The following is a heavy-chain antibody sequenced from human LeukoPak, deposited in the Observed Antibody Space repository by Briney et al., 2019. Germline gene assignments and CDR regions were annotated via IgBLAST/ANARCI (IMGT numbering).Heavy chain of an antibody. CDR3: ARGVSEADV. CDR2: INHSGST. J-gene: IGHJ6*02. V-gene: IGHV4-34*01. CDR1: GGSISSYY. Sequence: PSETLSLTCTVSGGSISSYYWSWIRQPPGKGLEWIGEINHSGSTNYNPSLKSRVTISVDTSKNQFSLKLSSVTAADTAVYYCARGVSEADVWGQGTTVTVSS.